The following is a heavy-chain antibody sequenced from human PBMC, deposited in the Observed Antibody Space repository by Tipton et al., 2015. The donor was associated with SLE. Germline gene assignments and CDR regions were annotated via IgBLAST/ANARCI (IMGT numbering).Heavy chain of an antibody. Sequence: LRLSCTVSGGSFSSGGYYWSWVRQSAGKGLEWIGRIYISGSTNYNPSFESRVTISRDTSKNQFSLKLSSVTAADSAVYYCARHPHHYDFWSGDPWGQGTLVIVSS. CDR2: IYISGST. CDR1: GGSFSSGGYY. V-gene: IGHV4-61*02. D-gene: IGHD3-3*01. J-gene: IGHJ5*02. CDR3: ARHPHHYDFWSGDP.